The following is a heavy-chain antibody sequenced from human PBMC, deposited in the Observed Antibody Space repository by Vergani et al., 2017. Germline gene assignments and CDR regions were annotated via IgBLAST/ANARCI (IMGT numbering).Heavy chain of an antibody. V-gene: IGHV3-30-3*01. CDR3: ARYGSGGSCYSGFDY. Sequence: VQLVESGGGVVKPGRSLRLSCAASGFTFSSYAMHWVRQAPGKGLEWVAFISYDGCNKYYADSVKGRFTISRDNSKNTLYLQMNSRRAEDTAVYYCARYGSGGSCYSGFDYWGQGTLVTVSS. J-gene: IGHJ4*02. D-gene: IGHD2-15*01. CDR2: ISYDGCNK. CDR1: GFTFSSYA.